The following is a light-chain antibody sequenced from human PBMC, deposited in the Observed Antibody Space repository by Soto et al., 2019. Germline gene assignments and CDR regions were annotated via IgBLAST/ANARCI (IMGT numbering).Light chain of an antibody. CDR2: DVS. V-gene: IGLV2-14*01. CDR3: SSYTTTDTYV. CDR1: GSDVGGYNY. J-gene: IGLJ1*01. Sequence: QSVLTQPASVSGSPGQSITISCTGTGSDVGGYNYVSWFQQYPGKAPKLMIYDVSTRPSGVSNRFSGSKSGNTASLTISGLQAEDEADYYCSSYTTTDTYVFGTGTKLTVL.